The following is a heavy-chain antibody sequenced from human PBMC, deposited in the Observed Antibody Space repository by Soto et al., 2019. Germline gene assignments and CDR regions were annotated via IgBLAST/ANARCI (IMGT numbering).Heavy chain of an antibody. CDR3: ATVRYFEENGMDV. V-gene: IGHV1-46*01. J-gene: IGHJ6*02. Sequence: ASVKVSCKASGYTFTSYYMHWVRQAPGQGLEWMGIINPSGGSTSYAQKFQGRVTMTEDTSTDTAYMELSSLRSEDTAVYYCATVRYFEENGMDVWGQGTTVTV. D-gene: IGHD3-9*01. CDR1: GYTFTSYY. CDR2: INPSGGST.